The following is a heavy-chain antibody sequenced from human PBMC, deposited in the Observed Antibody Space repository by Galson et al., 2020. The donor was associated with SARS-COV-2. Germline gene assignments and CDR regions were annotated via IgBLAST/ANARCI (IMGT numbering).Heavy chain of an antibody. V-gene: IGHV1-2*04. J-gene: IGHJ6*02. Sequence: ASVKVSCKASGYTFTDFYMHWVRQAPGQGLEWMGWMNPNSGGTNYAQKFQGWVTVTTDTSVSTAYMELSRLTSDDTAVYYCARGRTGYGMDVWGQGTTVTVSS. CDR3: ARGRTGYGMDV. CDR1: GYTFTDFY. CDR2: MNPNSGGT.